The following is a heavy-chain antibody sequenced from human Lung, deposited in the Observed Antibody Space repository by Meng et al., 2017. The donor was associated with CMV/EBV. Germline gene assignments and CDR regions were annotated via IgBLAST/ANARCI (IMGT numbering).Heavy chain of an antibody. D-gene: IGHD7-27*01. J-gene: IGHJ4*02. CDR3: VRANLGSADY. CDR2: ITPSSGGT. CDR1: GYTLPGYY. Sequence: GLLGQSGAEVKRPGASVKVSCKASGYTLPGYYMHWLRQAPGQGLEWVGRITPSSGGTTYAQKFQGRVTMTRDTSISTAYMELSSLRSDDAAIYYCVRANLGSADYWGQGTLVTVSS. V-gene: IGHV1-2*06.